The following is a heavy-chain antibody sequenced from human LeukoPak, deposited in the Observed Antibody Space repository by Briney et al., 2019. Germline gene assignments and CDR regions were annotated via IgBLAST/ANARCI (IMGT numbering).Heavy chain of an antibody. D-gene: IGHD1-26*01. CDR3: ARGGRWELPRPYAFDI. CDR1: GYTFTSYG. CDR2: ISTYNGHT. J-gene: IGHJ3*02. Sequence: ASVKVSCKASGYTFTSYGISWLRQAPGQGLEWMGWISTYNGHTNYAQKLQGRVTMTTDTSTSTAYMELRNLRSDDTAVYYCARGGRWELPRPYAFDIWGQGTMATVSS. V-gene: IGHV1-18*01.